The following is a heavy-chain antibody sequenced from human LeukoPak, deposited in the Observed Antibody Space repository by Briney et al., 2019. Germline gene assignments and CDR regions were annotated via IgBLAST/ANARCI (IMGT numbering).Heavy chain of an antibody. J-gene: IGHJ4*02. CDR3: AKDRPLRYFGGAIDY. D-gene: IGHD3-9*01. Sequence: GGSLTLSCAASGFTFSSYAMSWVRQAPGKGPEWVSCISPSGGGAYYADSVKGRFTISRDTSKNTLYLQMDSLRAEDTAIYYCAKDRPLRYFGGAIDYWGQGTLVTVSS. CDR2: ISPSGGGA. CDR1: GFTFSSYA. V-gene: IGHV3-23*01.